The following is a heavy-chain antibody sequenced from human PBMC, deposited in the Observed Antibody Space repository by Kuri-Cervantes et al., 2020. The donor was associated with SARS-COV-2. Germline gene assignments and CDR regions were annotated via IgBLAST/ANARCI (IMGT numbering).Heavy chain of an antibody. J-gene: IGHJ4*02. Sequence: LSLTCAASGFTFSSYGMHWVRQAPGKGLEWVAFIRYDGSNKYYADSVKGRFTISRDNSKNTLYLQMNSLRAEDTAVYYCAKVGYDSSGYYLDYWGQGTLVTVSS. V-gene: IGHV3-30*02. CDR3: AKVGYDSSGYYLDY. CDR2: IRYDGSNK. CDR1: GFTFSSYG. D-gene: IGHD3-22*01.